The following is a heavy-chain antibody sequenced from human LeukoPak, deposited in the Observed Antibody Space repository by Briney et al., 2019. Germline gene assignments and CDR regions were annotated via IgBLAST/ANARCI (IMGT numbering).Heavy chain of an antibody. CDR2: INQDGSEK. Sequence: GGSLRLSCEVSGFTFSRYWMSWVRQAPGKGPEWVANINQDGSEKYYVDSVKGRFTMSRDNAKNLLYLQMNSLRAEDRAVYYCARGRSSVDYWGQGTLVTVSS. D-gene: IGHD6-19*01. J-gene: IGHJ4*02. V-gene: IGHV3-7*01. CDR3: ARGRSSVDY. CDR1: GFTFSRYW.